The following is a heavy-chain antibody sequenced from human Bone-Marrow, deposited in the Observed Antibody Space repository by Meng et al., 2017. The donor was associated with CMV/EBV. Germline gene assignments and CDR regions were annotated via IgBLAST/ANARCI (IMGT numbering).Heavy chain of an antibody. CDR2: IYYSGST. J-gene: IGHJ6*01. D-gene: IGHD6-13*01. Sequence: SETLSLTCTVSGGSISSSSYYWGWIRQPPGKGLEWIGSIYYSGSTYYNPSLKSRVTISVDTSKNQFSLKLSSVTAADTAVYYCARDRRIAAAVPYGMDVWGQGTTVTCSS. CDR1: GGSISSSSYY. CDR3: ARDRRIAAAVPYGMDV. V-gene: IGHV4-39*07.